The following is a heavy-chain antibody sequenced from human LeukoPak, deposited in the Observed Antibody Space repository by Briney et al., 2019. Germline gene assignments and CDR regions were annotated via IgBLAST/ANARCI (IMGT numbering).Heavy chain of an antibody. CDR2: INPNSGGT. D-gene: IGHD6-13*01. Sequence: ASVKVSCKASGYTFTGYYMHWVRQAPGQGLEWMGWINPNSGGTNYALKFQGRVTMTGDTSISTAYMELSRLRSDDTAVYYCARDLRIARDTTLVGVDPWGQGTLVTVSS. V-gene: IGHV1-2*02. CDR1: GYTFTGYY. CDR3: ARDLRIARDTTLVGVDP. J-gene: IGHJ5*02.